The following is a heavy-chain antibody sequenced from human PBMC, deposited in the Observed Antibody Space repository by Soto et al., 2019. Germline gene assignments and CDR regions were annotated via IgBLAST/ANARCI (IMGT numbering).Heavy chain of an antibody. CDR1: GYTLTELS. Sequence: ASVKVSCKVSGYTLTELSMHWVRQAPGKGLDWMGGFDPEDGETIYAQKFQGRVTMTEDTSTDTAYMELSSLRSEDTAVYYCATDQGGWSDAFDIWGQGTMVTVSS. V-gene: IGHV1-24*01. D-gene: IGHD6-19*01. J-gene: IGHJ3*02. CDR3: ATDQGGWSDAFDI. CDR2: FDPEDGET.